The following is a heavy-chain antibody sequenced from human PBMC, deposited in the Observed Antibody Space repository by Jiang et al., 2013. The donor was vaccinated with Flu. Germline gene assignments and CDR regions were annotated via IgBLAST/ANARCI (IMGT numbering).Heavy chain of an antibody. CDR1: GFTFSDYY. CDR3: ARIRLGIDWYFDL. D-gene: IGHD7-27*01. V-gene: IGHV3-53*01. J-gene: IGHJ2*01. CDR2: IYSGGST. Sequence: PGGSLRLSCAASGFTFSDYYMSWVRQAPGKGLEWVSVIYSGGSTYYADSVKGRFTISRDNSKNTLYLQMNSLRAEDTAVYYCARIRLGIDWYFDLWGRGTLVTVSS.